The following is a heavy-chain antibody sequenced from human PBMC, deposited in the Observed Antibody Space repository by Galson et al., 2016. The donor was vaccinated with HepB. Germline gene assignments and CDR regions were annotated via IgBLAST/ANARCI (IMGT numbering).Heavy chain of an antibody. CDR2: IYSRGSA. CDR3: ARDWGSGWCLH. J-gene: IGHJ4*02. D-gene: IGHD6-13*01. CDR1: GFTVSRDY. Sequence: SLRLSCAGSGFTVSRDYMSWVRQAPGKGLEWVSVIYSRGSAHYADSVKGRFTISRDNSKNTLYLQMNSLKAEDTAAYYCARDWGSGWCLHWGQGTLVTVSS. V-gene: IGHV3-66*01.